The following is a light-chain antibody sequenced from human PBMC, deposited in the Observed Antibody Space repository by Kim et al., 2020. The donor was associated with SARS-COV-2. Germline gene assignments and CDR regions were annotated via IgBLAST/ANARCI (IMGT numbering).Light chain of an antibody. Sequence: SYELTQPPSVSVSPGQTASITCSGDKLGDKYASWYQQKPGQSPVVVIFRDNRRPSGIPERFSGSNSGNTATLTISGTQAMDEADYYCQAWDSSIYVFGIGTKVTVL. CDR3: QAWDSSIYV. J-gene: IGLJ1*01. CDR2: RDN. CDR1: KLGDKY. V-gene: IGLV3-1*01.